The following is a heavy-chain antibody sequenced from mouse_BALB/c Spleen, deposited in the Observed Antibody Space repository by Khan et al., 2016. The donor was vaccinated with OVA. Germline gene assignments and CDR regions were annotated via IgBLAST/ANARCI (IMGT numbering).Heavy chain of an antibody. Sequence: VQLQQSGPELVKPGASVKISCKASGYSFTGYFIHWVMQSHGKSLEWIGRINPHIGETFYNQKFRGKATLTVDESSSTAHMEPRSLASEDSAVYFCARIYGSYFDYWGQGTTLTVSS. CDR2: INPHIGET. CDR3: ARIYGSYFDY. J-gene: IGHJ2*01. V-gene: IGHV1-20*02. CDR1: GYSFTGYF. D-gene: IGHD1-1*01.